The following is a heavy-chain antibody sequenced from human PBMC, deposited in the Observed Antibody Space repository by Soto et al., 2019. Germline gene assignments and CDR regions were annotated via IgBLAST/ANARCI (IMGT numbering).Heavy chain of an antibody. Sequence: VQVVESGGALVQPGGSLRLSCAASGFSVSNNDMSWVRRTPGKGLEWVSIIYAGGSTYYADSVKDRFTISRDNSKNTLYLQMNSLRAEDTAVYYCARGGYWNQIDYWGQGTPVTVSA. J-gene: IGHJ4*02. CDR3: ARGGYWNQIDY. CDR1: GFSVSNND. CDR2: IYAGGST. D-gene: IGHD1-1*01. V-gene: IGHV3-66*01.